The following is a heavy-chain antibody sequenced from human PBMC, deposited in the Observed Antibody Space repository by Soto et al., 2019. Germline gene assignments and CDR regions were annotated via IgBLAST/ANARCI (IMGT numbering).Heavy chain of an antibody. CDR3: ARLVTYGDYEPHFDY. CDR2: VYYSGST. CDR1: GGSISSYY. V-gene: IGHV4-59*08. J-gene: IGHJ4*02. D-gene: IGHD4-17*01. Sequence: QVQLQESGPGLVKPSETLSLTCTVSGGSISSYYWSWIRQPPGKGLEWNGYVYYSGSTNYNPSLKSRVTISVDTSKNQFSLRLSSVTAADTAVYYCARLVTYGDYEPHFDYWGQGTLVTVSS.